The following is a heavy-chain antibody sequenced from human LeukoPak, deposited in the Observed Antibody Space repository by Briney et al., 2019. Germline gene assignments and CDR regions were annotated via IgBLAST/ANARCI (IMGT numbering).Heavy chain of an antibody. J-gene: IGHJ4*02. Sequence: GRSLRLSCAASGFTFSSYAMSWVRQPPRKGLEWVSAISGSGGSTYYADSVQGRFTISRDNSKNTLYLQMNSLRAEDTAVYYCAKDIELVYWGRGTLVTVSS. CDR2: ISGSGGST. CDR3: AKDIELVY. CDR1: GFTFSSYA. V-gene: IGHV3-23*01. D-gene: IGHD3-10*01.